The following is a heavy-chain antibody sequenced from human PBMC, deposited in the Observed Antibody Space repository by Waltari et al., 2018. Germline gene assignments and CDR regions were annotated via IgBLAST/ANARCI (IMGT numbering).Heavy chain of an antibody. CDR2: FDPEKGET. Sequence: QVQLVQSGAEVKKAGASVKVSCKVSGYTLSELIMHWVRQTPGKGLEWMGIFDPEKGETVYAHKFQGRFTMTEDTRTDTAYMELSSLRSEDTAVYYCATDPKNYGMDVWGQGTTVTVSS. J-gene: IGHJ6*02. CDR1: GYTLSELI. CDR3: ATDPKNYGMDV. V-gene: IGHV1-24*01.